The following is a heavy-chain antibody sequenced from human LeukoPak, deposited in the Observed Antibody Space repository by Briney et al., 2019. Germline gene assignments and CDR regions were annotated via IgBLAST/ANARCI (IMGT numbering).Heavy chain of an antibody. CDR1: GYTFTGHY. J-gene: IGHJ6*02. CDR2: INPNSGGT. CDR3: ARGSTSWDYYYGMDV. Sequence: ASVKVSCKASGYTFTGHYMHWVRQAPGQGLEWMGWINPNSGGTNYAQKFQGRVTMTRDTSISTAHMGLSRLKSDDTAVYYCARGSTSWDYYYGMDVWGQATTVTVSS. V-gene: IGHV1-2*02. D-gene: IGHD2-2*01.